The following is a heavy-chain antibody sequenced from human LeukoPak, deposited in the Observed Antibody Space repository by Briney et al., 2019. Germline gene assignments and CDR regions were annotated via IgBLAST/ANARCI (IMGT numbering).Heavy chain of an antibody. Sequence: SETLSLTCTVSGGSISSYYWSWIRQPPGKGLEWIGYIYYSGSTNYSPSLKSRVTISVDTSKNQFSLKLSSVTAADTAVYYCARRVVVPAANWFDPWGQGTLVTVSS. D-gene: IGHD2-2*01. CDR1: GGSISSYY. J-gene: IGHJ5*02. CDR2: IYYSGST. CDR3: ARRVVVPAANWFDP. V-gene: IGHV4-59*08.